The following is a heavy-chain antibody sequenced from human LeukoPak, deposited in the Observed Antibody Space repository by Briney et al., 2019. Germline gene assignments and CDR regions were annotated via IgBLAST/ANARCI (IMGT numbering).Heavy chain of an antibody. CDR3: ARPRIAAAHDAFDI. V-gene: IGHV4-59*08. CDR2: IYCSGST. CDR1: GGSISSYY. Sequence: SETLSLTCTVSGGSISSYYWSWIPQPPGKGLKGIGYIYCSGSTNYYPSLKSRVIITVDTSKNQFSLQLSSVTAADTAVYYCARPRIAAAHDAFDIWGQGTMITVSS. J-gene: IGHJ3*02. D-gene: IGHD6-13*01.